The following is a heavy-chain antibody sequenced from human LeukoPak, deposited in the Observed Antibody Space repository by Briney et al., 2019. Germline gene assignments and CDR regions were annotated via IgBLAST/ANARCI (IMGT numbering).Heavy chain of an antibody. Sequence: GGSLRLSCAASGFTFSSYGMHWVRQAPGKGLEWVAVISYDGSNKYYADSVKGRLTISRDNSKNTLYLQMNSLRAEDTAVYYCAKDDYSKSDAFDIWGQGTMVTVSS. CDR1: GFTFSSYG. J-gene: IGHJ3*02. D-gene: IGHD4-11*01. V-gene: IGHV3-30*18. CDR2: ISYDGSNK. CDR3: AKDDYSKSDAFDI.